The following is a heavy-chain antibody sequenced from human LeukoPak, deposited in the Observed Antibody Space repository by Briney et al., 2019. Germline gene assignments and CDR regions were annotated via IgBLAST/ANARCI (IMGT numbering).Heavy chain of an antibody. D-gene: IGHD4-11*01. CDR1: GVSFTIYS. CDR2: ISPSGNT. V-gene: IGHV4-34*01. Sequence: SETLSLTCAVYGVSFTIYSWTWIRQPPGKSLECVGEISPSGNTQYNPSLKSRVTISLDASKSQFYLKLNSVTAADTAVYYCARRVRSADYRLDYWGQGTLVTVSS. J-gene: IGHJ4*02. CDR3: ARRVRSADYRLDY.